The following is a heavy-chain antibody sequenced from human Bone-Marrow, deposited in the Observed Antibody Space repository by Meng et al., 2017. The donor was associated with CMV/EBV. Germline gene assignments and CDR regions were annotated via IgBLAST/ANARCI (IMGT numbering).Heavy chain of an antibody. CDR1: GGSISSSNW. J-gene: IGHJ5*02. CDR2: IYHSGST. Sequence: GSLRLSCAVSGGSISSSNWWSWVRQPPGKGLEWIGEIYHSGSTNYNPSLKSRVTISVDKSKNQFSLKLSSVTAADTAVYYCARSQIVVVPAAITSWFDPWGQGTLVTVSS. D-gene: IGHD2-2*02. CDR3: ARSQIVVVPAAITSWFDP. V-gene: IGHV4-4*02.